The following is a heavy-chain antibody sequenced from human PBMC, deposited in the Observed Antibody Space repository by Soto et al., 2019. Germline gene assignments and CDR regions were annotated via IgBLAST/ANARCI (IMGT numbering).Heavy chain of an antibody. CDR3: ARDPTYCSSTSCGMDV. D-gene: IGHD2-2*01. CDR1: GFTFSDYY. J-gene: IGHJ6*02. CDR2: ISSSSSYT. Sequence: GGSLRLSCAASGFTFSDYYMSWIRQAPGQGLEWVSYISSSSSYTNYADSVKGRFTISRDNAKNSLYLQMNSLRAEDTAVYYCARDPTYCSSTSCGMDVRGQGTTVTVSS. V-gene: IGHV3-11*06.